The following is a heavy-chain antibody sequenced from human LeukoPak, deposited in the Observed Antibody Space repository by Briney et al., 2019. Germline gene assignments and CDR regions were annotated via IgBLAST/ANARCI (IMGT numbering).Heavy chain of an antibody. CDR2: INPNSGGT. J-gene: IGHJ4*02. Sequence: ASVKVSCKASGYTFTGYYMHWVRQAPGQGLEWMGWINPNSGGTNYAQKFQGRVTLTRDTSISTAYMELSRLRSDDTAIYYCARAPHYDFWSGTIDYWGQGTLVTVSS. CDR3: ARAPHYDFWSGTIDY. CDR1: GYTFTGYY. D-gene: IGHD3-3*01. V-gene: IGHV1-2*02.